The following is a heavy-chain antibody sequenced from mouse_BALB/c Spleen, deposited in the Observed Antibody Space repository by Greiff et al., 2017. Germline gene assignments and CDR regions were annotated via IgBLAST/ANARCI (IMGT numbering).Heavy chain of an antibody. D-gene: IGHD1-1*02. CDR1: RFSLTSYG. CDR2: IWAGGST. J-gene: IGHJ4*01. V-gene: IGHV2-9*02. Sequence: LVAPSQSLSITCTVSRFSLTSYGVHWVRQPPGKGLEWLGVIWAGGSTNYNSALMSRLSISKDNSKSQVFLKMNSLQTDDTAMYYCARGPYGPYYYAMDYWGQGTSVTVSS. CDR3: ARGPYGPYYYAMDY.